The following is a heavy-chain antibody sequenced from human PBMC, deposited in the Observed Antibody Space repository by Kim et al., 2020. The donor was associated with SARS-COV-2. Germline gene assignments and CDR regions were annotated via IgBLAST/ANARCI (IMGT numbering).Heavy chain of an antibody. J-gene: IGHJ3*02. Sequence: DSLQGRFTISSDNSQSTLYLKMNSLRAEDTAVYYCARLAVAAPGADAFDIWGQGTMVTVSS. D-gene: IGHD6-19*01. CDR3: ARLAVAAPGADAFDI. V-gene: IGHV3-53*01.